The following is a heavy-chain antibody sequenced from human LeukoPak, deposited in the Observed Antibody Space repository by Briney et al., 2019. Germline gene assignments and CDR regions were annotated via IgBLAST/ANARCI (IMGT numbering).Heavy chain of an antibody. J-gene: IGHJ6*03. V-gene: IGHV4-39*01. Sequence: SETLSLTCTVSGGSISSSGYYWGWIRQPPGKGLEWVGSVYHTGSAYYNPSLKIRVTISVDTSKNQFSLKLTSVTAADTAVYYCARHRGYYYYYMDVWGKGTTVTVSS. CDR1: GGSISSSGYY. CDR3: ARHRGYYYYYMDV. CDR2: VYHTGSA.